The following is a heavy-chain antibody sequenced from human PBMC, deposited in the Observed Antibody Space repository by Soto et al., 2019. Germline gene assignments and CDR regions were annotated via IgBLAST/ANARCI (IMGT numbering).Heavy chain of an antibody. CDR1: GFTFSSYD. V-gene: IGHV3-64*01. CDR3: VRRVSGNYDY. D-gene: IGHD1-7*01. Sequence: EVQLAESGGGMVQPGGSLRLSCVASGFTFSSYDMHWVRQAPGKGLEYVSSISSNGGTTYYGNSVKGRFTISRDNSKNTMYLQMSSLRAEDMAVYYCVRRVSGNYDYWGQGTLFTVSS. J-gene: IGHJ4*02. CDR2: ISSNGGTT.